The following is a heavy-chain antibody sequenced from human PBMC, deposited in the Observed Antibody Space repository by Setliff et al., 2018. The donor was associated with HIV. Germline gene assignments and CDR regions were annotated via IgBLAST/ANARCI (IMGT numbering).Heavy chain of an antibody. CDR1: GYSISSGYY. CDR2: IFYSGHT. Sequence: SETLSLTCSVSGYSISSGYYWGWIRQPPGKGLEWIGNIFYSGHTFYNPSLKSRVTISVDTSKNQFSLKLTSVTAADTAVYYCARGIAAAGRWGQGTLVTVSS. D-gene: IGHD6-13*01. J-gene: IGHJ4*02. CDR3: ARGIAAAGR. V-gene: IGHV4-38-2*01.